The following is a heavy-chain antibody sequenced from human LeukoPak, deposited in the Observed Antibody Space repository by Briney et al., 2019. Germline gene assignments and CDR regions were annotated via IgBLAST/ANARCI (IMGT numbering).Heavy chain of an antibody. D-gene: IGHD2-2*02. CDR1: GFTFSSYG. CDR3: AKDLLRYCSSTSCYMDY. V-gene: IGHV3-30*02. Sequence: GGSLRLSCAASGFTFSSYGMHWVRQAPGKGLEWVAFIRYDGSNEYNADSVKGRFTISRDNSKNTLYLQMNSLRAEDTAVYYCAKDLLRYCSSTSCYMDYWGQGTLVTVSS. CDR2: IRYDGSNE. J-gene: IGHJ4*02.